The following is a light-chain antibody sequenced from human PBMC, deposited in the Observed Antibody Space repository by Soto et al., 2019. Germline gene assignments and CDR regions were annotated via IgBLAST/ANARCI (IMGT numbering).Light chain of an antibody. Sequence: QSALTQPASVSGSPGQSITISCTGTSSDVGGYNYVSWYQQHPGKAPKLMIYEVSNRPSGVSNRVPGSNSGTTASLTISGLRAEDEADYYCSSYTSSSTIGVFGTGTKLTVL. CDR3: SSYTSSSTIGV. CDR1: SSDVGGYNY. CDR2: EVS. V-gene: IGLV2-14*01. J-gene: IGLJ1*01.